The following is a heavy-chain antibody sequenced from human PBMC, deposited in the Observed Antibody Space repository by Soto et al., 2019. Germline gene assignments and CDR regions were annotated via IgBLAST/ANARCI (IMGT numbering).Heavy chain of an antibody. Sequence: QVQLVQSGAEVKKPGASVKVSCKASGYTFTSYYMHWVRQAPGQGLEWMGIINPSGGSTSYAQKCQGRVTMTRDTSTNTVYMELSSLRSEDTAVYYCARDTSQTGSGSTVDVWGQGTTVTVSS. V-gene: IGHV1-46*01. J-gene: IGHJ6*02. CDR1: GYTFTSYY. D-gene: IGHD3-10*01. CDR3: ARDTSQTGSGSTVDV. CDR2: INPSGGST.